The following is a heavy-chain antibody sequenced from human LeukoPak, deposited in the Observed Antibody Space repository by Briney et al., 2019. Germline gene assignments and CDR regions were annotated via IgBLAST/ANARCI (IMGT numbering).Heavy chain of an antibody. D-gene: IGHD6-13*01. J-gene: IGHJ4*02. CDR1: GFTFSSYW. CDR2: ITSDGSST. CDR3: AREWRGSSSWYARY. V-gene: IGHV3-74*01. Sequence: PGGSLRLSCAASGFTFSSYWMHWVRQAPGKGLVWVSRITSDGSSTSYADSGKGRFTISRDNAKNELYLQMNSLRAEDTAVYYCAREWRGSSSWYARYWGQGTLVTVSS.